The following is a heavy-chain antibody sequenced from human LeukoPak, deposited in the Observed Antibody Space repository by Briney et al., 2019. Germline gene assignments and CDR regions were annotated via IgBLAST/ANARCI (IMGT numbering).Heavy chain of an antibody. J-gene: IGHJ4*02. Sequence: ASVKVSCKASGYTFTGYYMHWVRQAPGQGLEWMGRINPNSGGTNYAQKFQGRVTMTRDTSISTAYMGLSRLRSDDTAVYYCARGYYGSGSYYVLDYWGQGTLVTVSS. D-gene: IGHD3-10*01. V-gene: IGHV1-2*06. CDR3: ARGYYGSGSYYVLDY. CDR1: GYTFTGYY. CDR2: INPNSGGT.